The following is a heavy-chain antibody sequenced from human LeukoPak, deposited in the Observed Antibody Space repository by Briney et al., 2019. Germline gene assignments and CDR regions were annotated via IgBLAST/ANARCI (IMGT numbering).Heavy chain of an antibody. J-gene: IGHJ3*02. CDR2: IYTSGST. V-gene: IGHV4-4*07. Sequence: PSETLSLTCTVSGGSMSSYYWSWIRQPAGKGLEWIGRIYTSGSTNYNPSLKSRVTMSVDTSKNQFSLKLSSVTAADTAVYYCARGRPYDFWRAIPSAVFDIWGQGTMVTVSS. CDR3: ARGRPYDFWRAIPSAVFDI. D-gene: IGHD3-3*01. CDR1: GGSMSSYY.